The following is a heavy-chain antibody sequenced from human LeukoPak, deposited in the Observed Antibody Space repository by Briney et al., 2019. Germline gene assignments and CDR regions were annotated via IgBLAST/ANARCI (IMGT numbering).Heavy chain of an antibody. CDR1: GFTFSSYS. J-gene: IGHJ4*02. CDR2: ISSSSSYI. V-gene: IGHV3-21*01. Sequence: GGSLRLSCAASGFTFSSYSMNWVRQAPGKGLEWVSSISSSSSYIYYADSVKGRFTISGDNAKNSLYLQMNSLRAEDTAVYYCAGSGFGVVICPYYFDYWGQGTLVTVSS. D-gene: IGHD3-3*01. CDR3: AGSGFGVVICPYYFDY.